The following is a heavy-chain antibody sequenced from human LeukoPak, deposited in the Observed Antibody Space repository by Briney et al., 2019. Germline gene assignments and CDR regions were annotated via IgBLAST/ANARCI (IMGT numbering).Heavy chain of an antibody. J-gene: IGHJ5*02. CDR1: GGSISSYY. CDR2: IYYSGST. V-gene: IGHV4-59*01. CDR3: ARDIAAAGTLGDWFDP. D-gene: IGHD6-13*01. Sequence: PSETLSLTCTVSGGSISSYYWSWIRQPPGKGLEWIGYIYYSGSTNCNPSLKSRVTISVDTSKNQFSLKLSSVTAADTAVYYCARDIAAAGTLGDWFDPWGQGTLVTVSS.